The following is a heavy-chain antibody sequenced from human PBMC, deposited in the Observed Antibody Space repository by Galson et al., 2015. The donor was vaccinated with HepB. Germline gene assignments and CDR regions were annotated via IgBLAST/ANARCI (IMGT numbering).Heavy chain of an antibody. D-gene: IGHD3-22*01. V-gene: IGHV3-30*18. Sequence: SLRLSCAASGFTFSRYDMHWVRQAPGKGLEWVAVVSFDRSNKYYVDSVKGRFTISRDNSKNTLYLQMNSLRAEDTAVYYCAKGLKYYYESSRHYRESDAFDIWGQGTMVTVSS. CDR1: GFTFSRYD. CDR3: AKGLKYYYESSRHYRESDAFDI. CDR2: VSFDRSNK. J-gene: IGHJ3*02.